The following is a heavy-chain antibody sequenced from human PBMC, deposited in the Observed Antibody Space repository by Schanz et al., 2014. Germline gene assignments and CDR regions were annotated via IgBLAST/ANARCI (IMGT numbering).Heavy chain of an antibody. CDR1: GYSFTKYG. D-gene: IGHD3-10*01. V-gene: IGHV1-18*01. CDR2: ISGYNGDT. CDR3: VRDAGWAFGDYHGMDV. Sequence: QVQLVQSGSEVKKPGDSVKVSCETSGYSFTKYGINWVRQAPGQGLEWMGWISGYNGDTNYAPKFQDRVTMTTDTSTGITSLELRNLKSDDTAVYYCVRDAGWAFGDYHGMDVWGQGTSVTVSS. J-gene: IGHJ6*02.